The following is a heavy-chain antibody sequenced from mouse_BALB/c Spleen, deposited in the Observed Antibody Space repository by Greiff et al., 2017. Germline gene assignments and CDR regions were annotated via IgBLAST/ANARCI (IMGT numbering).Heavy chain of an antibody. D-gene: IGHD1-1*01. CDR1: GYTFTDYN. Sequence: EVHLVESGPELVKPGASVKISCKASGYTFTDYNMHWVKQSHGKSLEWIGYIYPYNGGTGYNQKFKSKATLTVDNSSSTAYMELRSLTSEDSAVYYCASISYEVAYWGQGTLVTVSA. CDR3: ASISYEVAY. CDR2: IYPYNGGT. J-gene: IGHJ3*01. V-gene: IGHV1S29*02.